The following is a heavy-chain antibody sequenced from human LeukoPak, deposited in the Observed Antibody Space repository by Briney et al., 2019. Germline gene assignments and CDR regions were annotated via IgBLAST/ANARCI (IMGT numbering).Heavy chain of an antibody. J-gene: IGHJ5*02. CDR1: GGSISSYY. CDR2: IYFGGTT. CDR3: ARAGGSSRYGGYFDP. D-gene: IGHD6-13*01. Sequence: SETLSLTCTVSGGSISSYYYNWTRQPPGKGLEWLGYIYFGGTTNYNPSLKSRVTISVDKSKNQFSLKMNSVTTADTAVYYCARAGGSSRYGGYFDPWGQGTLVTVSS. V-gene: IGHV4-59*01.